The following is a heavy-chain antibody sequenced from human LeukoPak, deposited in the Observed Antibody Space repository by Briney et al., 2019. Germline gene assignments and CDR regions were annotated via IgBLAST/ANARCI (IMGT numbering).Heavy chain of an antibody. D-gene: IGHD4-23*01. CDR3: AKDGGGNSDLHYYYYMDV. CDR2: ISWDGGST. CDR1: GFTFDDYT. Sequence: PGGSLRLSCAASGFTFDDYTMHWVRQAPGKGLEWVSLISWDGGSTYYADSVKGRFTISRDNSKNSLYLQMNSLRTEDTALYYCAKDGGGNSDLHYYYYMDVWGKGTTVTVS. V-gene: IGHV3-43*01. J-gene: IGHJ6*03.